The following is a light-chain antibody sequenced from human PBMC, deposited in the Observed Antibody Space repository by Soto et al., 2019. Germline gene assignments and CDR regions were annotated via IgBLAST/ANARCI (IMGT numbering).Light chain of an antibody. J-gene: IGLJ1*01. CDR2: EVS. V-gene: IGLV2-14*01. CDR3: SSYTSSSTYV. Sequence: ALTQPASVSGSPGQSITISCTGTSSDVGGYNYVSWYQQHPGKAPKLMIYEVSNRPSGVSNRFSGSKSGNTASPTISGLQAEDEADYYCSSYTSSSTYVFGTGTKVTVL. CDR1: SSDVGGYNY.